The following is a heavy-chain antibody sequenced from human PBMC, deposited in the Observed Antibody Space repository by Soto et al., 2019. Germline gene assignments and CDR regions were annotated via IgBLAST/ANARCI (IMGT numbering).Heavy chain of an antibody. CDR1: GGTFSDFA. D-gene: IGHD3-3*01. CDR2: IVTRFGSP. Sequence: QVQLVQSGAELRKPGSSLRVSCKASGGTFSDFAFSWVRQAPGQGLEWMGGIVTRFGSPNYAEKFGGRVTISADTPTSTEYMEVSSLRFADTAVYCCAGDRILLRLSKDSFNGMDVWGQGTTITVSS. CDR3: AGDRILLRLSKDSFNGMDV. J-gene: IGHJ6*02. V-gene: IGHV1-69*06.